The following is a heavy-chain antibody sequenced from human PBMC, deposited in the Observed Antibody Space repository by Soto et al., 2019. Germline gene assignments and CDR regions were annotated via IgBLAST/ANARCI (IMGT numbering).Heavy chain of an antibody. CDR3: AADGGFTFGGVIPKVLQNYYYYYGMDV. CDR1: GFTFTSSA. J-gene: IGHJ6*02. Sequence: ASVKVSCKASGFTFTSSAVQWVRQARGQRLEWIGWIVVGSGNTNYAQKFQERVTITRDMSTSTAYMELSSLRSEDTAVYYCAADGGFTFGGVIPKVLQNYYYYYGMDVWGQGTTVTVSS. CDR2: IVVGSGNT. V-gene: IGHV1-58*01. D-gene: IGHD3-16*01.